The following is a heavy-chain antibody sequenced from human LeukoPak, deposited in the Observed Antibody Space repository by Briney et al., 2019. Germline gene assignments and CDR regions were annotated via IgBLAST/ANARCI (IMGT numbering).Heavy chain of an antibody. V-gene: IGHV3-74*01. CDR1: GFTFSSYW. CDR3: ARDSAYYDSSGYYLADAFDI. D-gene: IGHD3-22*01. J-gene: IGHJ3*02. CDR2: INSDGSST. Sequence: GGSLRLSCAASGFTFSSYWMHWVRQAPGKGLVWVSRINSDGSSTSYAASVKGRFTISRDNAKNTLYLQMNSLRAEDTAVYYCARDSAYYDSSGYYLADAFDIWGQGTMVTVSS.